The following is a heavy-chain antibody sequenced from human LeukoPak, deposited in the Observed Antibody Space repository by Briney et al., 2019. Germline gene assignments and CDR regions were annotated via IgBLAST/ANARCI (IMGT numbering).Heavy chain of an antibody. V-gene: IGHV4-59*08. CDR3: ARHGYSYGYYYYGMDV. CDR1: GGSISSYY. D-gene: IGHD5-18*01. Sequence: SETLSLTCTVSGGSISSYYWSWIRQPPGKGLEWMGYIYYSGSTNYNPSLKSRVTISVDTSKNQFSLKLRSVTAADTAVYYCARHGYSYGYYYYGMDVWGQGTTVTVSS. J-gene: IGHJ6*02. CDR2: IYYSGST.